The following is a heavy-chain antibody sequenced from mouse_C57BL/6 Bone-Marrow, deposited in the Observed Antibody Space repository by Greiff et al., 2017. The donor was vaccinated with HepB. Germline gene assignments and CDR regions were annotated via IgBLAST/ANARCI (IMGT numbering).Heavy chain of an antibody. Sequence: VHLVESGAELARPGASVKLSCKASGYTFTSYGISWVKQRTGQGLEWIGEIYPRSGNTYYNEKFKGKATLTADKSSSTAYMELRSLTSEDSADYFCARSIYYYGSSFSWFAYWGQGTLVTVSA. D-gene: IGHD1-1*01. CDR2: IYPRSGNT. CDR3: ARSIYYYGSSFSWFAY. V-gene: IGHV1-81*01. CDR1: GYTFTSYG. J-gene: IGHJ3*01.